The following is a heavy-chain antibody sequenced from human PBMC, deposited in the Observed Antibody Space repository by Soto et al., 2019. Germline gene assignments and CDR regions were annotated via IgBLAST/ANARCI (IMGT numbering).Heavy chain of an antibody. CDR1: GGSISGHY. CDR3: ARVGSSGWSPDY. D-gene: IGHD6-19*01. J-gene: IGHJ4*02. Sequence: SETLSLTCTVSGGSISGHYWIWIRQSPGKRLEWIGYIFYTGSTNYNPSLESRVTLSADTSKNQFSLRLSSVTAADTAVYYCARVGSSGWSPDYWGQGTLVTVFS. V-gene: IGHV4-59*11. CDR2: IFYTGST.